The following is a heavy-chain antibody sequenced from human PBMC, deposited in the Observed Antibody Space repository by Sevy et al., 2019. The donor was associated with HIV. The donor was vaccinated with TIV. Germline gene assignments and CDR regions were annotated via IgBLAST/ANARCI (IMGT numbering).Heavy chain of an antibody. CDR1: GFTFSRYE. D-gene: IGHD4-4*01. Sequence: GSLRLSCVGSGFTFSRYEMNWVRQAPGKGLQWISYISTGGGNIYYSDSLKGRLTISRDNAKNSVHLQMNSLRAEDTALYYCATSRRDDYNYFFDYWGQGTLVTVSS. CDR3: ATSRRDDYNYFFDY. J-gene: IGHJ4*02. V-gene: IGHV3-48*03. CDR2: ISTGGGNI.